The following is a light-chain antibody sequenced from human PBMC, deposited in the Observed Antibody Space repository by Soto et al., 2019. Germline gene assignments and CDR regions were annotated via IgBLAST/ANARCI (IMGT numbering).Light chain of an antibody. V-gene: IGKV3-11*01. CDR2: DAS. CDR3: QQRRNWPQT. J-gene: IGKJ1*01. Sequence: EILLTQSPATLSLSPGERATLSCRASQTISSYLAWYQQKPGRAPRLLIYDASNRATGIPARFSGSGSGTDFTLTISSLEPEDFAVYYCQQRRNWPQTFGQGTKVEIK. CDR1: QTISSY.